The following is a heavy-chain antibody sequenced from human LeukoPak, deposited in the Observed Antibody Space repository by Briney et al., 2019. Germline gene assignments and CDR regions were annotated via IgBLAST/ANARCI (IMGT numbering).Heavy chain of an antibody. J-gene: IGHJ4*02. D-gene: IGHD2-21*01. CDR1: GFTFSGYA. CDR2: ISYDGRDK. Sequence: GGSLRLSCAASGFTFSGYAMHWVRQAPGKGLEWVAVISYDGRDKYYADSVKGRFTISRDNSKNTLSLQMNSLRAEDTAVYYCARSPRDIVVVIASYYFDYWGQGTLVIVSS. CDR3: ARSPRDIVVVIASYYFDY. V-gene: IGHV3-30*04.